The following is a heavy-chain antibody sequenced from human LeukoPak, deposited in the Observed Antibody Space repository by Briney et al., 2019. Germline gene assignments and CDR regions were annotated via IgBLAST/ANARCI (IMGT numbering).Heavy chain of an antibody. D-gene: IGHD1-26*01. CDR1: GYTFTNYY. CDR2: INPSDGKT. CDR3: ATTGELRPVYAFDI. V-gene: IGHV1-46*01. Sequence: GASVKVSCKASGYTFTNYYMHWVRQAPGQGLEWMGIINPSDGKTSYAQKFQGRVTMTRDTSTSTVYMELSSLRSEDTAVYYCATTGELRPVYAFDIWGQGTMVTVSS. J-gene: IGHJ3*02.